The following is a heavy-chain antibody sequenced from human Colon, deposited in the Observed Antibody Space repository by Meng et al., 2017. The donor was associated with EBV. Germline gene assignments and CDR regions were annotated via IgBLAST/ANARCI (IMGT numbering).Heavy chain of an antibody. J-gene: IGHJ4*02. CDR1: GGTISGNGFD. D-gene: IGHD3-10*01. CDR2: FYHDGST. Sequence: QVHGPGPGLAKPSHTLSLTFPGFGGTISGNGFDWDWLPQPTAMGLEWIVAFYHDGSTSHTPSLQRRVTMFVDTSKNQFTLMLTSVTATDTAVYHCARRRGGSGRDCWGQGTLVTVSS. CDR3: ARRRGGSGRDC. V-gene: IGHV4-39*01.